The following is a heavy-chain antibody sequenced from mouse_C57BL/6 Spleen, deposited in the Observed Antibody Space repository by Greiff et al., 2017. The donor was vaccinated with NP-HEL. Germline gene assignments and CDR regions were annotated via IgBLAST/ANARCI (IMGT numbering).Heavy chain of an antibody. CDR3: ARKDYYGRAMDY. J-gene: IGHJ4*01. V-gene: IGHV3-6*01. CDR2: ISYDGSN. CDR1: GYSITSGYY. D-gene: IGHD1-1*01. Sequence: EVQLQQSGPGLVKPSQSLSLTCSVTGYSITSGYYWNWIRQFPGNKLEWMGYISYDGSNNYNPSLKNRISITRDTSKNQFFLKLNSVTTEDTATYYCARKDYYGRAMDYWGQGTSVTVSS.